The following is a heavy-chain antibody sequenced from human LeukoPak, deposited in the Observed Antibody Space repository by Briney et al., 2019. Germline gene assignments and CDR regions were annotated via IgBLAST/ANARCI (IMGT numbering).Heavy chain of an antibody. CDR2: IKSDGTTT. Sequence: GGSLRLSCAASGFTFSNYGMQWVRQVSGKGLVWVSRIKSDGTTTGHADFVKGRFTISRDNAKNTLYLQMNSLRAEDTAVYYCAREWGMDVWGQGTTVTV. J-gene: IGHJ6*02. V-gene: IGHV3-74*01. CDR1: GFTFSNYG. CDR3: AREWGMDV.